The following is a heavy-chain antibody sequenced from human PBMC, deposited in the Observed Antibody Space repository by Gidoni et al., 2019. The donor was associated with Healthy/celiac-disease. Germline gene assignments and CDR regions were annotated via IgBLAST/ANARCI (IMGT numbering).Heavy chain of an antibody. CDR1: GGSISSGGYY. CDR2: IYYSGST. CDR3: ARIPPPLAASTVTTEWFDP. D-gene: IGHD4-17*01. J-gene: IGHJ5*02. V-gene: IGHV4-31*03. Sequence: QVQLQESGPGLVKPSQTLSLTCTVSGGSISSGGYYWSWIRQHPGKGLEWIGYIYYSGSTYYNPSLKSRVTISVDTSKNQFSLKLSSVTAADTAVYYCARIPPPLAASTVTTEWFDPWGQGTLVTVSS.